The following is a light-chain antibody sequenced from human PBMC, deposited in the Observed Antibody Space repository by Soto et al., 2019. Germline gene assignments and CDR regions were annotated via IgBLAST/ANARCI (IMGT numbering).Light chain of an antibody. CDR3: QQRSNWPPTWT. Sequence: VLTPSPATLSLSPGETATLSCRASQSVSSNLAWYQQKPGQAPRLLIYHASNRATGIPSRFRSRGSGTDFTLTISSLEAEDFAVYYCQQRSNWPPTWTFGQGT. J-gene: IGKJ1*01. CDR1: QSVSSN. CDR2: HAS. V-gene: IGKV3-11*01.